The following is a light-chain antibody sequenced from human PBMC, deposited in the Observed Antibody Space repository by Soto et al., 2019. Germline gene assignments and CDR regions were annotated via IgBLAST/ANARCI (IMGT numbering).Light chain of an antibody. J-gene: IGLJ2*01. Sequence: QSALTQPASVSGSPGQSITIPCTGTSSNVGSSNLVSWYQQHPGKVPKLIIYEVSERPSGVSDRFSGSKSGNTAFLTIFGLQTEDEAEYHCCSYVRSAPVVFGGGTQLTVL. V-gene: IGLV2-23*02. CDR3: CSYVRSAPVV. CDR2: EVS. CDR1: SSNVGSSNL.